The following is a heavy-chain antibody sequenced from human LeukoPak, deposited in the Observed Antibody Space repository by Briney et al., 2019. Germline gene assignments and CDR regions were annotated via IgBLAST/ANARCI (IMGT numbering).Heavy chain of an antibody. V-gene: IGHV5-51*01. CDR1: GYSFTNNW. D-gene: IGHD3-22*01. Sequence: GESLKISCKGSGYSFTNNWIGWVRQMPGKGLEWMGFIYPDDSDTRYSPSFQGQVTISADKSISTAYLQWSSLKASDTAMYYCARRGDRDSSGYPALYYFDYWGREPWSPSPQ. J-gene: IGHJ4*02. CDR2: IYPDDSDT. CDR3: ARRGDRDSSGYPALYYFDY.